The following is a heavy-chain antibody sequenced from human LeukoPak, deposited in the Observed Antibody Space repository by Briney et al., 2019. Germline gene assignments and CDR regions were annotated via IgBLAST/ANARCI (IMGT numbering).Heavy chain of an antibody. J-gene: IGHJ1*01. Sequence: PGGSLRLSCAASGFTFSSYSMNWVRQAPGKGLEWVSYISSSSSTIYYADSVKGRFTISRDNAKNSLYLQMNSLRAEDTPVYYCAKEIYGDSTGGRFQHWGQGTLVTVSS. V-gene: IGHV3-48*01. CDR3: AKEIYGDSTGGRFQH. CDR2: ISSSSSTI. CDR1: GFTFSSYS. D-gene: IGHD4-17*01.